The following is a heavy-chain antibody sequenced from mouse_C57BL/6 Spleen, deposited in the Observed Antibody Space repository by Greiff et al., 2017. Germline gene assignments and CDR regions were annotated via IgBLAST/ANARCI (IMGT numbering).Heavy chain of an antibody. CDR1: GHTFTEST. V-gene: IGHV1-62-2*01. CDR2: FYPGSGSI. J-gene: IGHJ1*03. D-gene: IGHD1-1*02. Sequence: LVKPGASVKLSCTASGHTFTESTIHWVKQRSGQGLERIGWFYPGSGSIKYNEKFKDKATLIADKSSSTVYIESSSLTPESTAVYDCAGHEDPGSWYFDDWGTGTTVTVSS. CDR3: AGHEDPGSWYFDD.